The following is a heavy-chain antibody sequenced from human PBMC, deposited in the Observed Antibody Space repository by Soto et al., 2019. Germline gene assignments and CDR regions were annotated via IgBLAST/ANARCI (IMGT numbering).Heavy chain of an antibody. Sequence: GGSLRLSCAASGFTVSSNYMSWVRQAPGKGLEWVSVIYSGGSTYYADSVKGRFTISRDNSKNTLYLQMNSPRAEDTAVYYCARSHTAADYWYFDLWGRGTLVTVSS. D-gene: IGHD2-21*02. CDR2: IYSGGST. CDR3: ARSHTAADYWYFDL. J-gene: IGHJ2*01. V-gene: IGHV3-53*01. CDR1: GFTVSSNY.